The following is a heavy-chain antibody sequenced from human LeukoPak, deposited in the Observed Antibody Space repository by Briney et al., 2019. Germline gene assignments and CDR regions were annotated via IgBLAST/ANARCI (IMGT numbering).Heavy chain of an antibody. J-gene: IGHJ4*02. V-gene: IGHV3-11*04. CDR2: ISSSSSTI. Sequence: GGSLRLSCAASGFTFSDYYMSWIRRAPGKGLEWVSYISSSSSTIYYADSVKGRFTISRDNAKNSLYLQMNSLRAEDTAVYYCARDGSDYYDSNGYYPPGFDYWGQGTLVTVSS. CDR1: GFTFSDYY. D-gene: IGHD3-22*01. CDR3: ARDGSDYYDSNGYYPPGFDY.